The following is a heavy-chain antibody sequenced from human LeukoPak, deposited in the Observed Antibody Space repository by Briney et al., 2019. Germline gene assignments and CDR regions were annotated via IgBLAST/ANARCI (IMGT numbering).Heavy chain of an antibody. CDR3: ARASDPWLQLT. CDR2: IKKDGSEK. D-gene: IGHD5-24*01. CDR1: GFTFSNYW. V-gene: IGHV3-7*05. J-gene: IGHJ5*02. Sequence: GGSLRLSCAASGFTFSNYWMIWGRQAPGKGREWGGNIKKDGSEKRYADSVRGRFSISRDNAQTSLYLQMNSLRAGDTAVYYCARASDPWLQLTWGQGTLVTVSS.